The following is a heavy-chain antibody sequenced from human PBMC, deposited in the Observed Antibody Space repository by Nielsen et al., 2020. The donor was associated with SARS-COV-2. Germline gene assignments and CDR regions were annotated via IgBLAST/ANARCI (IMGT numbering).Heavy chain of an antibody. D-gene: IGHD2/OR15-2a*01. CDR2: ITTNTGKS. Sequence: ASVKVSCKASGYTFTRYSINWVRQAPGRGLEWMGWITTNTGKSTYAQGFTGRFVFSVDTSVSTSHLQISRLKTEDTAVYYCARGGDTSAQYWGQGTLVTVSS. CDR1: GYTFTRYS. J-gene: IGHJ4*02. V-gene: IGHV7-4-1*02. CDR3: ARGGDTSAQY.